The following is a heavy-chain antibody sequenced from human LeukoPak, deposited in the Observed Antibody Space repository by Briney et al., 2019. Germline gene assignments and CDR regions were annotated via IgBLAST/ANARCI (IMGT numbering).Heavy chain of an antibody. CDR2: IYYSGST. V-gene: IGHV4-39*01. Sequence: PSETLSLTCTVSGGSISSSSYYWGWIRQPPGKGLEWIGSIYYSGSTYYNSSLKSRVTISVDTSKNQFSLKLSSVTAADTAVYYCARELRYFDWLLSPYYYYYGMDVWGQGTTVTVSS. D-gene: IGHD3-9*01. CDR3: ARELRYFDWLLSPYYYYYGMDV. CDR1: GGSISSSSYY. J-gene: IGHJ6*02.